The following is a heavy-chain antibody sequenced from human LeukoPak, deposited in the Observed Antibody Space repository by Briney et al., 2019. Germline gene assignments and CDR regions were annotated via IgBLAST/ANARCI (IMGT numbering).Heavy chain of an antibody. CDR1: GGSISSYY. D-gene: IGHD6-13*01. V-gene: IGHV4-59*01. CDR3: ARAIAAAGTRWFDP. Sequence: SETLSLTCTVSGGSISSYYWSWLRQPPGKGLEWIGYIYYSGSTNYNPSLKSRVTISVDTSKNQFSLKLSSVTAADTAVYYCARAIAAAGTRWFDPWGQGTLVTVSS. CDR2: IYYSGST. J-gene: IGHJ5*02.